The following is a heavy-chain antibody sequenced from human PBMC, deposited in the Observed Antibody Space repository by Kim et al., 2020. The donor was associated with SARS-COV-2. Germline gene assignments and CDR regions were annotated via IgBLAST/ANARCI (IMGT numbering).Heavy chain of an antibody. CDR2: ISGSGGST. Sequence: GGSLRLSCAASGFTFSSYAMSWVRQAPGKGLEWVSAISGSGGSTYYADSVKGRFTISRDNSKNTLYLQMNSLRAEDTAVYYCAGIEQLVAYYYYYYMDVWGKGTTVTVSS. D-gene: IGHD6-6*01. CDR1: GFTFSSYA. CDR3: AGIEQLVAYYYYYYMDV. V-gene: IGHV3-23*01. J-gene: IGHJ6*03.